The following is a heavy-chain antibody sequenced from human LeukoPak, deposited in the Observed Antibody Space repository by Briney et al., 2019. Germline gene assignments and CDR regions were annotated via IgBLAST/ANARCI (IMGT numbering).Heavy chain of an antibody. D-gene: IGHD3-10*01. J-gene: IGHJ3*02. V-gene: IGHV3-21*01. Sequence: GGSLILSCAASGFTFSSYSMNWVRQAPGKGLEWVSSISSSSSYIYYADSVKGRFTISRDNAKNSLYLQMNSLRAEDTAVYYCAREGVDAFDIWGQGTMVTVSS. CDR3: AREGVDAFDI. CDR1: GFTFSSYS. CDR2: ISSSSSYI.